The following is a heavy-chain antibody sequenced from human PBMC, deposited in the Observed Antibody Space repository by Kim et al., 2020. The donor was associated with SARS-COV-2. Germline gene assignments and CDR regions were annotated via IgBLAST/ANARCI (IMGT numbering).Heavy chain of an antibody. CDR2: ISAYNGNT. J-gene: IGHJ6*02. D-gene: IGHD3-3*01. CDR3: ARDTRRWGGITIFGVDVGRPVDYYGMDV. CDR1: GYTFTSYG. V-gene: IGHV1-18*01. Sequence: ASVKVSCKASGYTFTSYGISWVRQAPGQGLEWMGWISAYNGNTNYAQKLQGRVTMTTDTSTSTAYMELRSLRSDDTAVYYCARDTRRWGGITIFGVDVGRPVDYYGMDVWGQGTTVTVSS.